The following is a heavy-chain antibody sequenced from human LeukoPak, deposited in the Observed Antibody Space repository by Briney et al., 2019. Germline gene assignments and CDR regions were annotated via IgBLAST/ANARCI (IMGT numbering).Heavy chain of an antibody. CDR1: GFTFSSYS. V-gene: IGHV3-48*01. Sequence: PGGSLRLSCAASGFTFSSYSMNWVRQAPGKGLEWVSYISSSSSTIYYADSVKGRFTISRDNSKNTLYLQMNSLRAEDTAVYYCARGVDYDSSGYYGLLYYFDYWGQGTLVTVSS. J-gene: IGHJ4*02. CDR2: ISSSSSTI. D-gene: IGHD3-22*01. CDR3: ARGVDYDSSGYYGLLYYFDY.